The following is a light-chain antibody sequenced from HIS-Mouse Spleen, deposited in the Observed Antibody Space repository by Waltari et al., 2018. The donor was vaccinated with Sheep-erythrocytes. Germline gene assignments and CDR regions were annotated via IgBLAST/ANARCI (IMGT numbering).Light chain of an antibody. V-gene: IGLV3-10*01. CDR3: YSADSSGNHYV. J-gene: IGLJ1*01. CDR1: ALPTKS. Sequence: SYELTQPPSVSVSPGQTARITCSGDALPTKSASWYQPKSGQAPVLVIYEDSKRPSGIPERFSGSSSGTMATLTISGAQVEDEADYYCYSADSSGNHYVFGTGTKVTVL. CDR2: EDS.